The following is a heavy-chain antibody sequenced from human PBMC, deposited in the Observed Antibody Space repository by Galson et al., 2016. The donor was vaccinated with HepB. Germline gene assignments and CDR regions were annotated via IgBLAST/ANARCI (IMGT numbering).Heavy chain of an antibody. Sequence: SLRLSCAASGFPFDDYAMHWVRQAPGKGLEWVSRISWNSGSIDYAGSVKGRFVISRDNAKNSLYLQMNSLRAEDTAMYYCAKSGGMNYYYYMDVRGKGTTFTVSS. CDR2: ISWNSGSI. V-gene: IGHV3-9*01. CDR1: GFPFDDYA. CDR3: AKSGGMNYYYYMDV. D-gene: IGHD1-26*01. J-gene: IGHJ6*03.